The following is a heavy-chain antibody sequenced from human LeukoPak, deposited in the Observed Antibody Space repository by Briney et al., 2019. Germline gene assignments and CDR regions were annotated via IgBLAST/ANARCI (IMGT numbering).Heavy chain of an antibody. J-gene: IGHJ6*03. V-gene: IGHV4-59*01. Sequence: SETLSLTCTVSGGSISSYYWSWIRQPPGKGLEWMGYIYYSGSTNYNPSLKSRVTISVDTSKNQFSLKLSSVTAADTAVYYCARDRDYGDYYYYMDVWGKGTTVTVSS. CDR3: ARDRDYGDYYYYMDV. CDR1: GGSISSYY. CDR2: IYYSGST. D-gene: IGHD4-17*01.